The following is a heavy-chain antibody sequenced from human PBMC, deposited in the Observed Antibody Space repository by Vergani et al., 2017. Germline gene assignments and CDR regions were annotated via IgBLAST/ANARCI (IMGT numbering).Heavy chain of an antibody. CDR2: IHTSGST. Sequence: QVQLQESGPGLVKPSQTLSLICTVSGGSINSHNYYWSWIRQPAGKGLEWIGRIHTSGSTNYNPSLKSRVTMSEDTSKNQFSLNLTSVTAADTAVYFCAGGSCLGGSCYKALFDYWGEGILVTVSS. V-gene: IGHV4-61*02. CDR1: GGSINSHNYY. CDR3: AGGSCLGGSCYKALFDY. J-gene: IGHJ4*02. D-gene: IGHD2-15*01.